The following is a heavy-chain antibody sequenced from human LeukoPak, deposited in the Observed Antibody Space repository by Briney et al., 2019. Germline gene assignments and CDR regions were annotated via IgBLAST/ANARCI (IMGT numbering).Heavy chain of an antibody. Sequence: SETLSLTCTVSGGSISGSSYYWAWIRQPPGKGLEWIGSGFYSGSAYYNPSLKSRVTISVDTSKNQFSLNLSSLTAADTAVYYCARLRGAMTPVTSDFDYWGQGALVTVSS. CDR3: ARLRGAMTPVTSDFDY. D-gene: IGHD4-17*01. CDR2: GFYSGSA. V-gene: IGHV4-39*01. CDR1: GGSISGSSYY. J-gene: IGHJ4*02.